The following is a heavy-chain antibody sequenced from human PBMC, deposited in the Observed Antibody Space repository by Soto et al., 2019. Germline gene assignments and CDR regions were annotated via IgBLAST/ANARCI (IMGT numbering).Heavy chain of an antibody. CDR1: GYTFTSYG. J-gene: IGHJ4*02. CDR2: ISAYNGNT. CDR3: AREALYPGIAAAGNGQVDY. Sequence: GASVKVSCKASGYTFTSYGISWVRQAPGQGLDWMGWISAYNGNTNYAQKLQGRVTMTTDTSTSTAYMELRSLRSDDTAVYYCAREALYPGIAAAGNGQVDYWGQGTLVTVSS. D-gene: IGHD6-13*01. V-gene: IGHV1-18*01.